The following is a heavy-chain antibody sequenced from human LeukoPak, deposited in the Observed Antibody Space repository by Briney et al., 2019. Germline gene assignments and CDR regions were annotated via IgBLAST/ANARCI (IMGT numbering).Heavy chain of an antibody. CDR3: AKDMGPSWFDP. J-gene: IGHJ5*02. CDR1: GFTFDDYA. Sequence: GGSLRLSCAASGFTFDDYAMHWVRQAPGKGLEWVSLISWDGGSTYYADSVRGRFTISRDNSKNSLYLQMNSLRAEDTALYYCAKDMGPSWFDPWGQGTLVTVSS. CDR2: ISWDGGST. V-gene: IGHV3-43D*03.